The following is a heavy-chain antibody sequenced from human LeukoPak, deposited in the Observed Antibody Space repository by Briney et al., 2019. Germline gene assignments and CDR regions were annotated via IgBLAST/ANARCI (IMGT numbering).Heavy chain of an antibody. Sequence: GGSLRLSCEGSGFTFSTYAMGWVRQAPGKGPEWISGISGSGDKTHYADSVKGRFTVSRDNSKNTLYLQVNRLRAEDAALYYCARTPGIAAAGYDLYFFDFWGQGALVTVSS. J-gene: IGHJ4*02. D-gene: IGHD6-13*01. CDR1: GFTFSTYA. V-gene: IGHV3-23*01. CDR3: ARTPGIAAAGYDLYFFDF. CDR2: ISGSGDKT.